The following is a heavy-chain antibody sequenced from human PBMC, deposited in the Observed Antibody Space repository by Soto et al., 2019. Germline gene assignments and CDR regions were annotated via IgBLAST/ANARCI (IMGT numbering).Heavy chain of an antibody. J-gene: IGHJ4*02. CDR2: ISWNSGSI. D-gene: IGHD1-1*01. V-gene: IGHV3-9*01. CDR1: GFTFDDYA. CDR3: AKDFSAGTPQYYFAY. Sequence: GGSLRLSCAASGFTFDDYAMHWVRQAPGKGLEWVSGISWNSGSIGYADSVKGRFTISRDNAKNSLYLQMNSLRAEDTALYYCAKDFSAGTPQYYFAYRGQGTLVPVSS.